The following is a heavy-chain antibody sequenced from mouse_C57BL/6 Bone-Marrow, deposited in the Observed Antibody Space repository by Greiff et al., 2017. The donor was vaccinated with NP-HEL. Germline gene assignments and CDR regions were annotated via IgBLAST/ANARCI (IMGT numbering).Heavy chain of an antibody. CDR1: GYAFSSSW. Sequence: QVQLQQSGPELVKPGASVKISCKASGYAFSSSWMNWVKQRPGKGLEWIGRIYPGDGDTNYNGKFKGKATLTADKSSSTAYMQLSSLTSEDSAVYFCASLPGYYAMDYWGQGTSVTVSS. J-gene: IGHJ4*01. CDR3: ASLPGYYAMDY. V-gene: IGHV1-82*01. CDR2: IYPGDGDT.